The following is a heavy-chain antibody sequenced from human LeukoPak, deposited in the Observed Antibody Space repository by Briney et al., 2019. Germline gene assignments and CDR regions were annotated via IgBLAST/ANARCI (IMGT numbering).Heavy chain of an antibody. CDR3: AKDFDWLSHFDY. D-gene: IGHD3-9*01. Sequence: GGSLRLSCAASGFTFSSYAMSWVRQAPGKGLEWVSAINGSGGSTYYADSVKGRFTISRDNSKNTLYLQMNSLRAEDTAVYYCAKDFDWLSHFDYWGQGTLVTVSS. CDR1: GFTFSSYA. V-gene: IGHV3-23*01. CDR2: INGSGGST. J-gene: IGHJ4*02.